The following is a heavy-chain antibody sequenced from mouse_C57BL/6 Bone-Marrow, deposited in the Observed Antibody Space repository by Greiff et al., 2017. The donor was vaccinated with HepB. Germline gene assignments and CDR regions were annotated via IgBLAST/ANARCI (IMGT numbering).Heavy chain of an antibody. Sequence: EVQLQQSGGGLVQPGGSMKLSCVASGFTFSNYWMNWVRQSPEKGLEWVAQIRLKSDNYATHYAESVKGRFTISRDDSKSRVYLQMNNLRAEDTGIYYCTGTSKYYAMDYWGQGTSVTVSS. D-gene: IGHD2-10*02. V-gene: IGHV6-3*01. CDR1: GFTFSNYW. CDR3: TGTSKYYAMDY. J-gene: IGHJ4*01. CDR2: IRLKSDNYAT.